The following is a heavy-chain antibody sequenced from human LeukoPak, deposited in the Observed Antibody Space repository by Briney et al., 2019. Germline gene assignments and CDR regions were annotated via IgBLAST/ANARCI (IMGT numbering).Heavy chain of an antibody. J-gene: IGHJ4*02. D-gene: IGHD4-17*01. V-gene: IGHV3-21*04. CDR3: ARGQTTVTN. Sequence: GGSLRLSCAASGFTFSTCTMNWVRQAPGKGLEWVSSISSSSSYIYYADSVKGRFTISRDNAKNSLYLQMNSLRAEDTAVYFCARGQTTVTNWGQGTLVTVSS. CDR2: ISSSSSYI. CDR1: GFTFSTCT.